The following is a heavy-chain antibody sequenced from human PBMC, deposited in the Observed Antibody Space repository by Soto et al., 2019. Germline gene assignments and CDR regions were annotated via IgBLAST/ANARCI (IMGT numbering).Heavy chain of an antibody. D-gene: IGHD3-10*01. CDR3: ARGGPPIDY. V-gene: IGHV1-3*01. J-gene: IGHJ4*02. Sequence: ASVKVSCKASGYTFTSYAMHWVRQAPGQRLEWMGWINDGNGNTKYSQKFQGRVTITRDTSASTAYMELSSLRSEDTAVYYCARGGPPIDYWGQGTLVTVSS. CDR1: GYTFTSYA. CDR2: INDGNGNT.